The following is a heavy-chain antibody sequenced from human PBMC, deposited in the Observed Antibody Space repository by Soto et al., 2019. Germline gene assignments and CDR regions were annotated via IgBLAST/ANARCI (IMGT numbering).Heavy chain of an antibody. Sequence: QVQLVQSGAEVKKPGSSVMVSCKASGGTFSNYTITWVRQAPGQGLEWMGRIIPILDIANYAKKFQGRVTITADKSTSTAYMELSSLRSEDTAVYYCARDVGLGPVTVSTHVDYWGQGTLVIVSS. J-gene: IGHJ4*02. CDR2: IIPILDIA. V-gene: IGHV1-69*08. CDR3: ARDVGLGPVTVSTHVDY. CDR1: GGTFSNYT. D-gene: IGHD4-17*01.